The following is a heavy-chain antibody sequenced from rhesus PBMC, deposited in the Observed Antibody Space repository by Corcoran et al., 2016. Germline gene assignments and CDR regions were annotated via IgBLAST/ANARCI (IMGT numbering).Heavy chain of an antibody. CDR3: TTEGSRDPEYFEF. CDR1: GFTFSDHY. V-gene: IGHV3S22*01. Sequence: EMQLVESGGGLVQPGGSLRLSCAASGFTFSDHYMEWFRQAPGRGPEWVVFIRNKVKGGKEEYASSVKGRFTISRDDSKNVTYLQMNSLKTEDTAVYYCTTEGSRDPEYFEFWGLGALVTVSS. J-gene: IGHJ1*01. D-gene: IGHD4-29*01. CDR2: IRNKVKGGKE.